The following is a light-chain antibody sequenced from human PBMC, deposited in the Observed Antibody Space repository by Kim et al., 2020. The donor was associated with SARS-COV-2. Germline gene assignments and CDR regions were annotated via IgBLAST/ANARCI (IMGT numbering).Light chain of an antibody. J-gene: IGKJ1*01. CDR1: QSVGSNS. Sequence: DIVLTQSPGTLSLSPGEGATLSCRTSQSVGSNSLAWYQQKPGQAPRLLIYDASSRASGIPDRFSGSGSGTDFTLTISSLEPEDFAVYYCQQYDGSPRTFGQGTKLEI. V-gene: IGKV3-20*01. CDR2: DAS. CDR3: QQYDGSPRT.